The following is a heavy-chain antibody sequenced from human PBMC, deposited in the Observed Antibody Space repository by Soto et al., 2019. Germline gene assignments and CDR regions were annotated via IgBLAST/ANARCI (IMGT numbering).Heavy chain of an antibody. Sequence: QVQLVQSGSEVKKPGASVKVSCKASGYTFTSYGISWVRQAPGQGLEWMGWISAYNGNTNYAQKLQGRVTMTTDTSTSTAYMELRSLRSDDTAVYYCARDFTEEWLANHNWFDPWGQGTLVTVSS. CDR3: ARDFTEEWLANHNWFDP. V-gene: IGHV1-18*01. J-gene: IGHJ5*02. CDR2: ISAYNGNT. CDR1: GYTFTSYG. D-gene: IGHD6-19*01.